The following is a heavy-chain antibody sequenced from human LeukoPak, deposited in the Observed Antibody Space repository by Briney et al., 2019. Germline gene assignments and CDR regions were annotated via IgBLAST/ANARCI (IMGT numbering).Heavy chain of an antibody. CDR1: GFTFSSYS. CDR3: ARDRWFGELWMGAYGMDV. CDR2: ISSSSSYI. D-gene: IGHD3-10*01. V-gene: IGHV3-21*01. J-gene: IGHJ6*02. Sequence: GGSLRLSCAASGFTFSSYSMNWVRQAPGKGLEWVSSISSSSSYIYYADSVKGRFTISRDNAKNSLYLQMNSLRAEDTAVYYCARDRWFGELWMGAYGMDVWGQGTTVTVSS.